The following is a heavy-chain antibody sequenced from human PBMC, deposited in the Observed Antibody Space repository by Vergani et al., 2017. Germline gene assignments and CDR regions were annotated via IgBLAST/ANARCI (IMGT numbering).Heavy chain of an antibody. V-gene: IGHV1-46*03. Sequence: QVQLVQSGAEVKKSGASVKVSCKTSGYTFSNYYMHWVRQAPGQGLEWIGIINPSGGHTNYAQKFQGRVTMTRDTSTSTVYMELSSLRSEDTAISYCARGDYAILSGYRYWGQGTLVTVSA. D-gene: IGHD3-9*01. CDR2: INPSGGHT. CDR1: GYTFSNYY. J-gene: IGHJ4*02. CDR3: ARGDYAILSGYRY.